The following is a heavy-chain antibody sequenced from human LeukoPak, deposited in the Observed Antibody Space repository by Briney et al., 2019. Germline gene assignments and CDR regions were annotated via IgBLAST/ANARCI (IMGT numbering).Heavy chain of an antibody. CDR1: GGSISSYY. CDR2: IYYSGST. Sequence: LSETLSLTCTGSGGSISSYYWNWIRQPPGKGLEWIGYIYYSGSTNYNPSLKSRVTISVDTSKNQFSLKLSSVTAADTAVYYCARVIVTDYYDSSGYLDAWGQGTLVTVSS. CDR3: ARVIVTDYYDSSGYLDA. V-gene: IGHV4-59*01. D-gene: IGHD3-22*01. J-gene: IGHJ5*02.